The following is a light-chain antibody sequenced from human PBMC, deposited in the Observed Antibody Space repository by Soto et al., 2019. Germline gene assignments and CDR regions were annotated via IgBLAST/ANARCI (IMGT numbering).Light chain of an antibody. CDR3: QQAWT. J-gene: IGKJ1*01. Sequence: EIVLTQSPGTLSLSPGERATLSCRASQSVSSSYLAWYQQKPGQAPRLLIYGASSRATGIPDRFSGSGSGTDITLTISRLEPDDFAVYYCQQAWTFGQGTKVEIK. CDR2: GAS. V-gene: IGKV3-20*01. CDR1: QSVSSSY.